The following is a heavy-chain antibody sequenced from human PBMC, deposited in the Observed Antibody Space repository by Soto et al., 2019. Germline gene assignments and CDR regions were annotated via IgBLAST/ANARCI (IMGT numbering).Heavy chain of an antibody. Sequence: SVKVSCKASGGTFSSYAISWVRQAPGQGLEWMGGIIPIFGTANYAQKFQGRVTITADESTSTAYMELSSLRSEDTAVYYCATRRGYSYGLAGMDVWGQGTTVTVSS. J-gene: IGHJ6*02. CDR2: IIPIFGTA. CDR3: ATRRGYSYGLAGMDV. V-gene: IGHV1-69*13. D-gene: IGHD5-18*01. CDR1: GGTFSSYA.